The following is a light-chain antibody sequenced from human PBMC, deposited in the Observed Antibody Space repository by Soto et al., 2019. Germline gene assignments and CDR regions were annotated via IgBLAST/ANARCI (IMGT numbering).Light chain of an antibody. V-gene: IGKV4-1*01. Sequence: DIVMTQSPDSLAESLGERATINCKSSQSVFYGSNNKNYLAWYQQKPGQPPKLLIYWASTRESGVPDRFSGSGSGTDFTLTITSLQAEDVAVYYCQQYFSIPITFGQGTRLEIK. CDR2: WAS. CDR3: QQYFSIPIT. CDR1: QSVFYGSNNKNY. J-gene: IGKJ5*01.